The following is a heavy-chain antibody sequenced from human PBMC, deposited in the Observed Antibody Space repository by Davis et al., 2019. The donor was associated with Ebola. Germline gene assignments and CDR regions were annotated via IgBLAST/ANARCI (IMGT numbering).Heavy chain of an antibody. D-gene: IGHD5-12*01. J-gene: IGHJ4*02. CDR1: GDSISSSNW. CDR3: ARSGYSGYDPRINFDY. CDR2: ISQSGST. Sequence: SETLSLTCAVSGDSISSSNWWSWVRQPPGKGLEWIGEISQSGSTNYNPSLKSRVTISVDTSKNQFSLKLNSVTAADTAVYYCARSGYSGYDPRINFDYWGQGTLVTVSS. V-gene: IGHV4-4*02.